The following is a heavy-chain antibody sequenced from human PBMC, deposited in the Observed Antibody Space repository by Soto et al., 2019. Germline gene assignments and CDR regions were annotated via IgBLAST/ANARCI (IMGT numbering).Heavy chain of an antibody. V-gene: IGHV5-51*01. CDR1: GYSFTSYW. CDR2: IYPGDSDT. CDR3: ARLPGYVYSNEGWFDP. Sequence: EVQLVQSGAEVKKPGESLKISCKGSGYSFTSYWIGWVRQMPGKGLEWMGIIYPGDSDTRYSPSFQGQVTISADKSISTAYLQWSSLKASDTAMYYCARLPGYVYSNEGWFDPWGQGTLVTVSS. J-gene: IGHJ5*02. D-gene: IGHD4-4*01.